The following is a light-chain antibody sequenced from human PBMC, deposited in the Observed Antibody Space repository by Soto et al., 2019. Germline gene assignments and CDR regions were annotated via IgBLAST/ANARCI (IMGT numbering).Light chain of an antibody. CDR1: QSVSSH. V-gene: IGKV3-11*01. CDR3: QQRSNWPPWT. CDR2: GAS. Sequence: EIVLTQSPATLSLSPGDRATLSCRASQSVSSHLAWYQQKPGQAPRLLIYGASYRPTGIPARFSGSGSGTDFPLTISSLEPEDFAVYYCQQRSNWPPWTFGQGTKVEIK. J-gene: IGKJ1*01.